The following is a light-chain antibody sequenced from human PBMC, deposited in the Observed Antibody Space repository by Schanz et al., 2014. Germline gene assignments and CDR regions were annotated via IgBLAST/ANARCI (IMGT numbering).Light chain of an antibody. CDR1: QSVSSY. CDR2: DAS. Sequence: VMTQSPATLSVSPGDRATLSCRASQSVSSYLAWYQQKPGQAPRLLIYDASNRATGIPARFSGSGSGTDFTLTISRLEPEDFAVYYCQRHGSSPLYTFGQGTKVEVK. J-gene: IGKJ2*01. V-gene: IGKV3-11*01. CDR3: QRHGSSPLYT.